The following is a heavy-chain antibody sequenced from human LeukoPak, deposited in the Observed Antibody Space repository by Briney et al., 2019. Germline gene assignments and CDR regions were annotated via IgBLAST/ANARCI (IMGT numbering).Heavy chain of an antibody. J-gene: IGHJ5*02. CDR1: GGSFSGYY. V-gene: IGHV4-34*01. D-gene: IGHD2-15*01. CDR3: ARAQDSCSGGSCYLGWFDP. Sequence: SETLSLTCAVYGGSFSGYYWSWTRQPPGKGLEWIGEINHSGSTNYNPSLKSRVTISVDTSKNQFSLKLSSVTAADTAVYYCARAQDSCSGGSCYLGWFDPWGQGTLVTVSS. CDR2: INHSGST.